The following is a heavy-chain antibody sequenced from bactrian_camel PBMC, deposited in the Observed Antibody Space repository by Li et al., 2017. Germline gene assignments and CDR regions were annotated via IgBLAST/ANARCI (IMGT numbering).Heavy chain of an antibody. J-gene: IGHJ6*01. CDR1: GFTFSTYD. CDR2: INSGGGST. CDR3: AADLNWGAYCGLMRAADFRY. V-gene: IGHV3S40*01. D-gene: IGHD1*01. Sequence: VQLVESGGGLVQPGGSLRLSCAASGFTFSTYDMSWVRQAPGKGLEWVSAINSGGGSTYYADSVKGRFTISQDNAKNTVYLQMNTLKPEDTAMYYCAADLNWGAYCGLMRAADFRYWGQGTQVTVS.